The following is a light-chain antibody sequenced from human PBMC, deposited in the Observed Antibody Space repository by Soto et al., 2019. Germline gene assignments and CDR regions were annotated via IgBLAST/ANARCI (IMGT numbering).Light chain of an antibody. Sequence: DIVMTQSPDSLAVSLGERATINCKSSQSVLYNSNNKNYLAWYQQKPGQPPKLLIYWASTRESGVPDRFSGSGSGTDFTLTISNLQAEDVAVYYCQQYYSLPLSFGPGTKVD. V-gene: IGKV4-1*01. CDR3: QQYYSLPLS. J-gene: IGKJ3*01. CDR2: WAS. CDR1: QSVLYNSNNKNY.